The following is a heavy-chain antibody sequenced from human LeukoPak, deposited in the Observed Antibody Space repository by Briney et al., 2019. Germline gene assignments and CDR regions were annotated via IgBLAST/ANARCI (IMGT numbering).Heavy chain of an antibody. D-gene: IGHD3-22*01. J-gene: IGHJ4*02. CDR3: ARDRYYYDSSGYYHPITYFDY. CDR2: IKYDGNEE. CDR1: GFTFSSYW. V-gene: IGHV3-7*01. Sequence: GGSLRLSCAASGFTFSSYWMSWMRQAPGKGLEWVANIKYDGNEEYYVDSVKGRFAISRDNAKNSLYLQMNSLRAEDTAVYYCARDRYYYDSSGYYHPITYFDYWGQGTLVTVSS.